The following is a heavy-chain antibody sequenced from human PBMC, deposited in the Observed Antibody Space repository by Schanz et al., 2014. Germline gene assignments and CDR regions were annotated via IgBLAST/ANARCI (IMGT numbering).Heavy chain of an antibody. Sequence: EGQLLESGGGLIQPGGSLRLSCAASGFTFSSYAMNWVRQAPGKGLEWVSSISGRSSHIYYADSVKGRFSISRDNAKNSLYLQLNSLRAEDTAVYYCARGIDVSDFWSGSPPKGGANDCWGQGTLVTVSS. CDR3: ARGIDVSDFWSGSPPKGGANDC. D-gene: IGHD3-3*01. CDR2: ISGRSSHI. CDR1: GFTFSSYA. V-gene: IGHV3-21*06. J-gene: IGHJ4*02.